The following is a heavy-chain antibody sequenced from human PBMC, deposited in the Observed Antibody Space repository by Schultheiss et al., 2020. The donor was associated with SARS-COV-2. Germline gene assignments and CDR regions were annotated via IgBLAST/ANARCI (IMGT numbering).Heavy chain of an antibody. D-gene: IGHD3-16*01. CDR2: ISYDGSNK. J-gene: IGHJ4*02. Sequence: GSLRLSCAASGFTFSSYGMHWVRQAPGKGLEWVAVISYDGSNKYYADSVKGRFTISRDNAKNSLYLQMNSLRAEDTAVYYCAREGGDYWGQGTLVTVSS. CDR1: GFTFSSYG. CDR3: AREGGDY. V-gene: IGHV3-30*12.